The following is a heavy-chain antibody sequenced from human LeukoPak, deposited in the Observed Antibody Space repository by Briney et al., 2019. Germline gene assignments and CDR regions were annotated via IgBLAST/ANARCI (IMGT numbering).Heavy chain of an antibody. CDR1: GFTFSSYS. V-gene: IGHV3-21*04. D-gene: IGHD2-8*01. Sequence: GGSLRLSCAASGFTFSSYSMNWVRQAPGKGLEWVSSISSSSSYIYYADSVKGRFTISRDNAKNTLYLQMNSLRAQDTAVYYCAKDYSLMLYGRNYFDYWGQGTLVTVSS. CDR3: AKDYSLMLYGRNYFDY. CDR2: ISSSSSYI. J-gene: IGHJ4*02.